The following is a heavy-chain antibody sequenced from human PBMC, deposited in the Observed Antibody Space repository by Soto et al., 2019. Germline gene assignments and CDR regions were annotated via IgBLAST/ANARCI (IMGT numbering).Heavy chain of an antibody. Sequence: PGASRTISSTNSGYSFVINCSPLVRTKPGNGLEPVAAIYPGDSDTRYSPSFQGQVTVSADKSITTAYLQWSSLKAPDSAVYYCARHRSYHYDSSGFLNIYDLDVWGQGTTVTAAS. V-gene: IGHV5-51*01. CDR3: ARHRSYHYDSSGFLNIYDLDV. J-gene: IGHJ6*02. D-gene: IGHD3-22*01. CDR1: GYSFVINC. CDR2: IYPGDSDT.